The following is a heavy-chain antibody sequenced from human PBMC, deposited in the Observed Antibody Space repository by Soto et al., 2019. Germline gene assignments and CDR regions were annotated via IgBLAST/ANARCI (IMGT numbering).Heavy chain of an antibody. CDR2: INPSGGST. J-gene: IGHJ4*02. V-gene: IGHV1-46*01. CDR3: ARLWGYYNDD. Sequence: ASVKVSCKAFGYTFTSYNMHWVRQAPGQGLEWMGIINPSGGSTNYAQKFQGRVTMTRDTSTSTVYMELSSLRYEDTAGYYCARLWGYYNDDWGQGTLVTVSS. D-gene: IGHD3-22*01. CDR1: GYTFTSYN.